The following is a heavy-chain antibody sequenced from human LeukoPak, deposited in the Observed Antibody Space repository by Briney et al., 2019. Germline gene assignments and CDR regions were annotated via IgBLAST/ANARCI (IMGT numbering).Heavy chain of an antibody. CDR3: VRDQGTTMTSYGFDM. D-gene: IGHD4-17*01. Sequence: GGSLRLSCAAPGLRFSTYWMTWVRQAPGKGLEWVANIKQDGSEKYYVDSVKGRFAISRDNAKKSLYLQMNNLRVEDTAVYYCVRDQGTTMTSYGFDMWGQGTMVTVSS. J-gene: IGHJ3*02. CDR1: GLRFSTYW. V-gene: IGHV3-7*01. CDR2: IKQDGSEK.